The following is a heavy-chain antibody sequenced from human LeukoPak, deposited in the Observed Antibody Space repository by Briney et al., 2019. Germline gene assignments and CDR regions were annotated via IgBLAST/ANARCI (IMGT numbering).Heavy chain of an antibody. CDR1: GGSFSGYY. CDR2: INHSGST. CDR3: ARGNSVLRYFDWLPYYFDY. Sequence: PSETLSLTCAAYGGSFSGYYWSWIRQPPGKGLEWIGEINHSGSTNYNPSLKSRVTISVDTSKNQFSLKLSSVTAADTAVYYCARGNSVLRYFDWLPYYFDYWGQGTLVTVSS. V-gene: IGHV4-34*01. D-gene: IGHD3-9*01. J-gene: IGHJ4*02.